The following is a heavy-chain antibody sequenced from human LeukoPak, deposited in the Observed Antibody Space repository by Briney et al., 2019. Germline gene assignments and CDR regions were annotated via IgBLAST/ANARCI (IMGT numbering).Heavy chain of an antibody. CDR1: GYSFTTYW. J-gene: IGHJ3*02. CDR3: ARRGYCSGGSCFSHAFDI. Sequence: GESLKISCKGSGYSFTTYWTGWVRQMPGKGLEWMGIIYPGDSDTRYSPSFQGQVTISADKSISTAYVEWSSLKASDTAMYYCARRGYCSGGSCFSHAFDIWGQGTMVTVSS. V-gene: IGHV5-51*01. CDR2: IYPGDSDT. D-gene: IGHD2-15*01.